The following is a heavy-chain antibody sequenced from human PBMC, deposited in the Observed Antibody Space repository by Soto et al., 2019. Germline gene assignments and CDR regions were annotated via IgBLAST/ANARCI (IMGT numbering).Heavy chain of an antibody. D-gene: IGHD2-15*01. V-gene: IGHV3-48*03. CDR1: GFTFSSYE. Sequence: EVQLVESGGGLVQPGGSLRLSCAASGFTFSSYEMNWVRQAPGKGLEWVSYISSSGSSIYYADSVKGRFTISRDNAKNSVYLQMNSLRAEDTAVYYCARDTWAGGGSLPFDYWGQGTLVNVSS. J-gene: IGHJ4*02. CDR3: ARDTWAGGGSLPFDY. CDR2: ISSSGSSI.